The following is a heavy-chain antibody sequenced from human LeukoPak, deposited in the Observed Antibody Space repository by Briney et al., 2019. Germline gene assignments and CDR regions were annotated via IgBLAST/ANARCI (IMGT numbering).Heavy chain of an antibody. D-gene: IGHD3-3*01. CDR1: GFTFSSYA. CDR3: AKAVSYDFWSGYCNYFDY. CDR2: ISGSGGST. Sequence: PGGSLRLSCAASGFTFSSYAMSWVRQAPGKGLEWVSAISGSGGSTYYADSVKGRFTISRDNSKNTLYLQMNSLRAEDTAVYYCAKAVSYDFWSGYCNYFDYWGQGTLVTVSS. J-gene: IGHJ4*02. V-gene: IGHV3-23*01.